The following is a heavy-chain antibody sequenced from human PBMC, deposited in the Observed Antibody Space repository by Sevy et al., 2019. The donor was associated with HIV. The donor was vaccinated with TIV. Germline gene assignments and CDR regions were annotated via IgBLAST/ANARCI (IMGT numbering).Heavy chain of an antibody. CDR2: ISSRGSTI. CDR3: ARGIAAADSDFDY. Sequence: GGSLRLSCAASGFTFSSYEMNWVRQAPGKGLEWVSYISSRGSTIYYADSVKGRFTISRDNAKNSLYLQMNSLRAEDTAVYYCARGIAAADSDFDYWGQGTLVTVSS. D-gene: IGHD6-13*01. CDR1: GFTFSSYE. V-gene: IGHV3-48*03. J-gene: IGHJ4*02.